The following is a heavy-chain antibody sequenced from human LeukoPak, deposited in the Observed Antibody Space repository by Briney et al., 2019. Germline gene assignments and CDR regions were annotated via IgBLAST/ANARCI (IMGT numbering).Heavy chain of an antibody. CDR3: ARGGRQHYDFWSDTSYYYYYGMDV. V-gene: IGHV1-8*01. Sequence: ASVKVSCKASGYTFTSYDINWVRQATGQGLEWMGWMNPNSGNTGYAQKFQGRVTMTRNTSISTAYMELSSLRSEDTAVYYCARGGRQHYDFWSDTSYYYYYGMDVWGQGTTVTVSS. J-gene: IGHJ6*02. D-gene: IGHD3-3*01. CDR1: GYTFTSYD. CDR2: MNPNSGNT.